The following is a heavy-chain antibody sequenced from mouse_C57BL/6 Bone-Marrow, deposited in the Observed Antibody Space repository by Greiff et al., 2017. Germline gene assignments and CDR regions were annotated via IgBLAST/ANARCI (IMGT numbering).Heavy chain of an antibody. J-gene: IGHJ2*01. D-gene: IGHD2-1*01. CDR3: TTLSYGNYDDFDY. CDR2: IDPENGDT. Sequence: VQLQQSGAELVRPGASVKLSCTASGFNIKDDYMHWVKQRPEQGLEWIGWIDPENGDTEYASKFQGKATITADTSSNTAYLQLSSLTSEDTAVYYCTTLSYGNYDDFDYWGQGTTLTVSS. V-gene: IGHV14-4*01. CDR1: GFNIKDDY.